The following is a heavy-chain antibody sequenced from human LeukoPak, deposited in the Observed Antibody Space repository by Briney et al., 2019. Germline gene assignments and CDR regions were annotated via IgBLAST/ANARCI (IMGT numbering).Heavy chain of an antibody. CDR3: ARVDYGSGREGYGVDV. Sequence: SLRLSCAASGFTFDDYAMHWVRQAPGKGLEWVSGISWNSGSIDYADSVKGRFTISRDNAKNSLYLQMNSLRAEDTAVYYCARVDYGSGREGYGVDVWGQGTTVTVSS. D-gene: IGHD3-10*01. J-gene: IGHJ6*02. CDR1: GFTFDDYA. CDR2: ISWNSGSI. V-gene: IGHV3-9*01.